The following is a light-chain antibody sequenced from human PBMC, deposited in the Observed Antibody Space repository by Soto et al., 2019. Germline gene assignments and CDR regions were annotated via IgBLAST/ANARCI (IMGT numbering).Light chain of an antibody. V-gene: IGKV4-1*01. CDR2: WAS. J-gene: IGKJ4*01. CDR3: QQYYSAPIT. CDR1: QSVLSSSNNKNY. Sequence: DIVMTQSPDSLAVSLGERATFNCKSSQSVLSSSNNKNYLAWFQHKPGQPPKQVIYWASTRESGVPDRFSGSRSETDFTLTISSLQAEDVAVYYCQQYYSAPITFGGGAKVEIK.